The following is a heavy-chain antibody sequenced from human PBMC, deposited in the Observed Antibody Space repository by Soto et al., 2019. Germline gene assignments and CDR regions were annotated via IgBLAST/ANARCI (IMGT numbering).Heavy chain of an antibody. J-gene: IGHJ3*02. D-gene: IGHD3-10*01. V-gene: IGHV3-30*18. CDR1: GFTFSSYG. Sequence: GGSLRLSCAASGFTFSSYGMHWVRQAPGKGLEWVAVISYDGSNKYYADSVKGRFTISRDNSKNTLYLQMNSLRAEDTAVYYCAKDLWFGELWADIWGQGTMVTVSS. CDR3: AKDLWFGELWADI. CDR2: ISYDGSNK.